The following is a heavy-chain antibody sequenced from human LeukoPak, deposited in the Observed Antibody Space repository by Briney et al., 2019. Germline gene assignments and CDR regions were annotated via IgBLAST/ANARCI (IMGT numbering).Heavy chain of an antibody. J-gene: IGHJ4*02. CDR2: FDPEDGET. V-gene: IGHV1-24*01. D-gene: IGHD1-26*01. CDR1: GYTLTELS. CDR3: ATDPRVGATAFDY. Sequence: GASVKVSCKVSGYTLTELSMHWVRQAPGKGLEWMGGFDPEDGETIYAQKFQGRVTMTEDTSTDTAYMELSSPRSEDTAVYYCATDPRVGATAFDYWGQGTLVTVSS.